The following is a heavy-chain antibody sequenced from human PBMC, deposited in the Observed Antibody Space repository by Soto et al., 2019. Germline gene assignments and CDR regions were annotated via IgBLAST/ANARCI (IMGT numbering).Heavy chain of an antibody. CDR3: ARDDELGYCSGGSCYFDY. Sequence: QVQLVESGGGVVQPGRSLRLSCAASGFTFSSYGMHWVRQAPGKGLEWVAVIWYDGSNKYYADSVKGRFTISRDNSKNTLYLQMNSLRAEGTAVYYCARDDELGYCSGGSCYFDYWGQGTLVTVSS. CDR1: GFTFSSYG. V-gene: IGHV3-33*01. D-gene: IGHD2-15*01. J-gene: IGHJ4*02. CDR2: IWYDGSNK.